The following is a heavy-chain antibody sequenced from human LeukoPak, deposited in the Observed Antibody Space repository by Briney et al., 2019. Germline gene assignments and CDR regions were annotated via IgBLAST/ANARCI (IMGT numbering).Heavy chain of an antibody. CDR2: ISAYNGNT. J-gene: IGHJ4*02. Sequence: ASVKVSCKASGGTFSSYAISWVRQAPGQGLEWMGWISAYNGNTNYAQKLQGRVTMTTDTSTSTAYMELRSLRSDDTAVYYCARDPQNVLEFDYWGQGTLVTVSS. D-gene: IGHD4/OR15-4a*01. CDR1: GGTFSSYA. V-gene: IGHV1-18*01. CDR3: ARDPQNVLEFDY.